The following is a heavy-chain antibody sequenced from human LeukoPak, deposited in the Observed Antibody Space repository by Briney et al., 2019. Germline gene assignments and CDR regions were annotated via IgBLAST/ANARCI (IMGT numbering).Heavy chain of an antibody. J-gene: IGHJ3*02. CDR3: ARDISLMYSSGYYRSGAFDI. CDR2: IWHDGSNK. D-gene: IGHD3-22*01. CDR1: GFTFSSYG. Sequence: GRSLRLSCAASGFTFSSYGMHWVRQAPGKGLEWVAVIWHDGSNKYYADSVKGRFTISRDNSKNTLYLQMNSLRAEDTAVYYCARDISLMYSSGYYRSGAFDIWGQGTMVTVSS. V-gene: IGHV3-33*01.